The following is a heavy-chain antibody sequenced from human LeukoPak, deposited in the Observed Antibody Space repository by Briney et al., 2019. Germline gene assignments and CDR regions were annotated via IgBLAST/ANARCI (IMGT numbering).Heavy chain of an antibody. J-gene: IGHJ4*02. V-gene: IGHV3-9*01. CDR3: AKVKWKLIGYFDY. D-gene: IGHD1-1*01. Sequence: SLRLSCAASGFTFDDYAMHWVRPAPGKGLEWVSGISWNSGSIGYADSVKGRFTNSRDDSKNTLFLQMNSLRAEDTAVYFCAKVKWKLIGYFDYWGQGTLVTVSS. CDR2: ISWNSGSI. CDR1: GFTFDDYA.